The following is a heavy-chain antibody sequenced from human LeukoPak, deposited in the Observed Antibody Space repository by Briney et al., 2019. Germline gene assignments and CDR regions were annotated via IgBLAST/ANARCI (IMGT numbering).Heavy chain of an antibody. CDR3: ARLRIVVVPATLDY. CDR1: GVSISSSSFY. J-gene: IGHJ4*02. CDR2: ISYSGST. V-gene: IGHV4-39*01. Sequence: PSETLSLTCTVSGVSISSSSFYWGWIRQPPGKGLEWIGSISYSGSTYYKSSLKSRVTISVDTSKNQSSLKLSSVTAADTAVYYCARLRIVVVPATLDYWGQGTLVTVSS. D-gene: IGHD2-2*01.